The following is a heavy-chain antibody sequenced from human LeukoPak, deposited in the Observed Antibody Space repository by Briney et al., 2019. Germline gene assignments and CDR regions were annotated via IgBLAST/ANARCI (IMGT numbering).Heavy chain of an antibody. V-gene: IGHV1-2*02. Sequence: GASVKVSCKASGYTFTGYYMHWVRQAPGQGLEWMGWINPNSGGTNYAQKFQGRVTMTRDTSISTAYMELSRLRFDDTAVYYCASGPSLGTTHPYFDYWGQGTLVTVSS. J-gene: IGHJ4*02. CDR2: INPNSGGT. CDR1: GYTFTGYY. CDR3: ASGPSLGTTHPYFDY. D-gene: IGHD2-15*01.